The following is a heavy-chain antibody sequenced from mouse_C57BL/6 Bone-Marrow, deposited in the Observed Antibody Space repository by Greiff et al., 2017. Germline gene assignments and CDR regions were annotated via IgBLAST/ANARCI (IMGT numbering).Heavy chain of an antibody. J-gene: IGHJ2*01. D-gene: IGHD2-3*01. Sequence: VQLQQSGAELVRPGASVKLSCTASGFNIKDDYMHWVKQRPEQGLEWIGWIDPENGDTEYASKFQGKATITADTSTNTAYLQLSSLTSEDTAVYYCTTMMFDYWGQGTTLTVSS. V-gene: IGHV14-4*01. CDR2: IDPENGDT. CDR1: GFNIKDDY. CDR3: TTMMFDY.